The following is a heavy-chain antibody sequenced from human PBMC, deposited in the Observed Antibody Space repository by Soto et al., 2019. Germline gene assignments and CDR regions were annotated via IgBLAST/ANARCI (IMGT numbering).Heavy chain of an antibody. CDR1: GGSFSGYY. CDR2: INHSGST. Sequence: SETLSLTCAVYGGSFSGYYWSWIRQPPGKGLEWIGEINHSGSTNYNPSLKSRVTISVDTSKNQFSLKLSSVTAADTAVYYCARANLIGYCSSTSCLNWFDPWGQGTLVTVSS. CDR3: ARANLIGYCSSTSCLNWFDP. J-gene: IGHJ5*02. D-gene: IGHD2-2*01. V-gene: IGHV4-34*01.